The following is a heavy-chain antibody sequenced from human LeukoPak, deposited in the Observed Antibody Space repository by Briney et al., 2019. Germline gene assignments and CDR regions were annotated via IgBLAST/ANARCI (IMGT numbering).Heavy chain of an antibody. CDR1: GFTFSSYA. Sequence: GGSLRLSCAASGFTFSSYAMSWVRQSPGKGLEWVSAIDGSGVSTYYADSVKGRFTISRDNSKDTLYLQMYSLRAEDTALYYCANAYSSSCYTFWGQGTLVSVSS. V-gene: IGHV3-23*01. CDR2: IDGSGVST. J-gene: IGHJ4*02. CDR3: ANAYSSSCYTF. D-gene: IGHD6-13*01.